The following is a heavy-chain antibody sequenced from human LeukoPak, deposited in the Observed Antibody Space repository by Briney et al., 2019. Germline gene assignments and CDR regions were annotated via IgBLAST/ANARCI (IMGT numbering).Heavy chain of an antibody. CDR2: IKQDGSEK. CDR1: GFTFSSYW. D-gene: IGHD6-6*01. CDR3: ARDSSAARSNYYFDY. Sequence: PGGSLRLSCAASGFTFSSYWMSWVRQAPGKGLEWVANIKQDGSEKYYVDSVKGRFTISRDNAKNSLDLQMNSLRAEDTAVYYCARDSSAARSNYYFDYWGQGTLVTVSS. J-gene: IGHJ4*02. V-gene: IGHV3-7*01.